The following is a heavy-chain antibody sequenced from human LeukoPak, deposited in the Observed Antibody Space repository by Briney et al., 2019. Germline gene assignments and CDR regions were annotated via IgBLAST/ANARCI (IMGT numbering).Heavy chain of an antibody. CDR1: GFTFDEYA. Sequence: GGSLRLSRAASGFTFDEYAMHWGRQAPGKGLEWGSGISWNSGSIGYADSVKGRFTISRDNAKNSLYLQMNSLRAEDTAVYYCAKGGIAAAGNYYYSYMDVWGKGTTVTVSS. V-gene: IGHV3-9*01. D-gene: IGHD6-13*01. CDR2: ISWNSGSI. J-gene: IGHJ6*03. CDR3: AKGGIAAAGNYYYSYMDV.